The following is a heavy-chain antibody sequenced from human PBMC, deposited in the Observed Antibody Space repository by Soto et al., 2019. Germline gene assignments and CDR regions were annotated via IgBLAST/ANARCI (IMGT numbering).Heavy chain of an antibody. D-gene: IGHD3-16*01. CDR3: ARAPRTYDFPYYSDF. Sequence: PRLSCAASGFTFSAYALSWVRQAPGKGLEWVSAISESSGGPYYADSVKGRFTISRDDSKDTLYLQMNSLRADDSAVYYCARAPRTYDFPYYSDFWGQGTLVTVSS. CDR2: ISESSGGP. V-gene: IGHV3-23*01. J-gene: IGHJ4*02. CDR1: GFTFSAYA.